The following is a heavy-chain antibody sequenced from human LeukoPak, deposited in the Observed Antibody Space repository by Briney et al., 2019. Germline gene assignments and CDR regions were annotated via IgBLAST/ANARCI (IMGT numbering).Heavy chain of an antibody. CDR3: AATVAGQSSFVY. Sequence: PGGSLRLSCSASAFSFSDHHMDWVRRAPGLGMKTIGAIRTKGHSYTIEYAASVKARIAVSKEDSQKSPLLQMNSLKMEDTALFYCAATVAGQSSFVYWGHGILVTVSS. J-gene: IGHJ4*01. CDR2: IRTKGHSYTI. V-gene: IGHV3-72*01. CDR1: AFSFSDHH. D-gene: IGHD6-19*01.